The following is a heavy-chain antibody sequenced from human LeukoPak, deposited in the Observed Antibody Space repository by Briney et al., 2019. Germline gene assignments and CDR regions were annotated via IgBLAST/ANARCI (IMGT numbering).Heavy chain of an antibody. CDR1: GGTFSSYA. V-gene: IGHV1-69*13. Sequence: ASVKVSCKASGGTFSSYAISWVRQAPGQGLEWMGGIIPIFGTANYAQKFQGRVTITADESTSTAYMELSSLRSEDTAVYYCATRDGYTFSFDYWGQGTLVTVSS. J-gene: IGHJ4*02. CDR2: IIPIFGTA. D-gene: IGHD5-24*01. CDR3: ATRDGYTFSFDY.